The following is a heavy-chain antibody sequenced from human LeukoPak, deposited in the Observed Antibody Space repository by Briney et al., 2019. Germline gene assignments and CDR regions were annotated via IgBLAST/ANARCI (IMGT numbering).Heavy chain of an antibody. CDR1: GFPFSSYW. V-gene: IGHV3-7*01. D-gene: IGHD6-13*01. CDR2: IKQDGSEK. J-gene: IGHJ3*02. CDR3: ARDRSSSWYITAFDI. Sequence: GSLRLSCAASGFPFSSYWMSWVRQAPGKGLEWVANIKQDGSEKYYVDSVKGRFTISRDNAKNSLYLQMNSLRAEDTAVYYCARDRSSSWYITAFDIWGQGTMVTVSS.